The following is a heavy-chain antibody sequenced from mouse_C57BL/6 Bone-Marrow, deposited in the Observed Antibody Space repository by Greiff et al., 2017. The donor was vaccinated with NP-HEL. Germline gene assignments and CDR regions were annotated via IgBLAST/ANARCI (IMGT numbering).Heavy chain of an antibody. J-gene: IGHJ1*03. CDR1: GYTFTSYW. CDR2: IHPSDSDP. CDR3: AIDYYGSRLHWYFDV. Sequence: QVQLQQPGAELVKPGASVQVSCKASGYTFTSYWMHWVKQRPGQGLEWIGRIHPSDSDPTSNQKFKGKATLTVDKSSRTAYMQLSSLTSEDSAVYYCAIDYYGSRLHWYFDVWGTGTTVTVAA. V-gene: IGHV1-74*01. D-gene: IGHD1-1*01.